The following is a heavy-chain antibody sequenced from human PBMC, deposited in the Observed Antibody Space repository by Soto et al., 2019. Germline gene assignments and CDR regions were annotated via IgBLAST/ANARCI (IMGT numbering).Heavy chain of an antibody. J-gene: IGHJ4*02. CDR2: ISWNSGDI. CDR1: GFSFDDYG. D-gene: IGHD2-2*03. CDR3: AKDDDLDRDGPFDY. V-gene: IGHV3-9*01. Sequence: EVQLVESGGGSVQTGRSLRLSCAASGFSFDDYGMHWVRQGPGKGLEWVSGISWNSGDIYYADSVKGRFNISRDNAKRSLYLQMNSLRTEDTALYYCAKDDDLDRDGPFDYWGQGILVTVSS.